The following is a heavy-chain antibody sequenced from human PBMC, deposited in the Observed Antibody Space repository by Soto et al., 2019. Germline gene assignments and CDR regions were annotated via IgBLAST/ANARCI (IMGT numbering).Heavy chain of an antibody. V-gene: IGHV4-39*01. J-gene: IGHJ6*02. Sequence: PSVSLSLTCTLSRRALSNSNYYWGRIRQPPRQGLVWIGSTNYSGSTYYNPSLKSRVTISVDTSKNQFSLKLSSVTAADTAVYYCARHGLPLWFGEGYFAYDYYGMDVWGQGTTVTVT. D-gene: IGHD3-10*01. CDR1: RRALSNSNYY. CDR2: TNYSGST. CDR3: ARHGLPLWFGEGYFAYDYYGMDV.